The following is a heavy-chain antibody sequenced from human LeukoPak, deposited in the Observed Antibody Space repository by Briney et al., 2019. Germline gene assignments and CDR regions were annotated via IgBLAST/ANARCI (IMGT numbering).Heavy chain of an antibody. CDR1: GGSISSHY. CDR3: ARLVDGAFDI. J-gene: IGHJ3*02. CDR2: IYYSGST. D-gene: IGHD2-15*01. V-gene: IGHV4-59*08. Sequence: SETLSLTCTVSGGSISSHYWSWIRQPPGKGLEWIGYIYYSGSTNYNPSLKSRVTISVDTSKNQFSLKLSSVTAADTAVYYCARLVDGAFDIWGQGTMVTVSS.